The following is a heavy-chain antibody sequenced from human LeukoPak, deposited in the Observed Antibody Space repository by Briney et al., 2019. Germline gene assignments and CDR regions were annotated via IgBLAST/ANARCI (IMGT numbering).Heavy chain of an antibody. V-gene: IGHV4-4*07. CDR3: AREEYFQDSNGYSYYFHS. Sequence: PSETLSLTCTVSGGSIGWDYWSWLRQSAGKGLEWIGRIYKSGSTNYNPSFRRRVTMSVDTSKNQFSLHVTSVTAADTAVYYCAREEYFQDSNGYSYYFHSWGQGALVTVSS. J-gene: IGHJ4*02. D-gene: IGHD3-22*01. CDR2: IYKSGST. CDR1: GGSIGWDY.